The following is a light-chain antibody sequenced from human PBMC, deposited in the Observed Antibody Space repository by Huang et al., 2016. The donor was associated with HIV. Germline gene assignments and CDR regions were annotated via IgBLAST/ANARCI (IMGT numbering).Light chain of an antibody. V-gene: IGKV1-8*01. CDR3: QQYQTYPLVT. CDR2: AAS. CDR1: QGISNF. J-gene: IGKJ4*01. Sequence: IQLTQSPSSLSASTGDRVTISCRASQGISNFLAWFQQKPGKAPKLLINAASTLQSGGPARFSGSGAGTDFSLTIVSRQSEDFASDFCQQYQTYPLVTFGGGTKVEIK.